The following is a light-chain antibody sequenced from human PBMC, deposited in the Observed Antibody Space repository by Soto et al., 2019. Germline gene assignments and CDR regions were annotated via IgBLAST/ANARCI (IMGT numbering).Light chain of an antibody. Sequence: DIQMTQSPSTLSASVGDRVTITCRASQSISSWLAWYQQKPGKAPKLLIYKASSLEGGVPSRFSGSGSGTEFTLTISSLQPDDFAAYYCQQYNFFSTFGGGTKVEIK. CDR3: QQYNFFST. J-gene: IGKJ4*01. CDR1: QSISSW. V-gene: IGKV1-5*03. CDR2: KAS.